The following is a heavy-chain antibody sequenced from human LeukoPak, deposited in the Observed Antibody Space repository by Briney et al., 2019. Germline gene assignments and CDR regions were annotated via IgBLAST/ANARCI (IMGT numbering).Heavy chain of an antibody. CDR3: ARQYSSGWFAFDY. D-gene: IGHD6-19*01. Sequence: GESLKISCKGSGYTFTSYWIAWVRQMPGKGLEWMGIFNPADSDTRYSTSVQGQVTISADKSISTAYLQWSSLKASDTAMYYCARQYSSGWFAFDYWGQGTLVTVSS. J-gene: IGHJ4*02. CDR2: FNPADSDT. V-gene: IGHV5-51*01. CDR1: GYTFTSYW.